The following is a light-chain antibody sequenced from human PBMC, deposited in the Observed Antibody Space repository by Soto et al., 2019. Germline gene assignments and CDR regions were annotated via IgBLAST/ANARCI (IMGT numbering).Light chain of an antibody. CDR3: QQYGSSTPIT. CDR1: QSVSSSY. V-gene: IGKV3-20*01. Sequence: EIVLTQSPGTLSLSPGERATLSCRASQSVSSSYLAWYQQKPGQAPRLLIHGASSRATGIPDRFSGSESGTDFTLTISRLEPEDFAVYYCQQYGSSTPITFGQGTRLEIK. CDR2: GAS. J-gene: IGKJ5*01.